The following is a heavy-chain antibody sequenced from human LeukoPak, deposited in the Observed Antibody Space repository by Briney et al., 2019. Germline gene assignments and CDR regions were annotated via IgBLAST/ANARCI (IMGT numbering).Heavy chain of an antibody. CDR3: ASHEPQQWLPSGPPNDAFDI. CDR1: GFTFSSYA. CDR2: ISYDGSNK. D-gene: IGHD6-19*01. Sequence: PGRSLRLSCAASGFTFSSYAMHWVRQAPGKGLEWVAVISYDGSNKYYADSVKGRFTISRDNPKNTLYLQMNSLRAEDTAVYYCASHEPQQWLPSGPPNDAFDIWGQGTMVTVSS. V-gene: IGHV3-30-3*01. J-gene: IGHJ3*02.